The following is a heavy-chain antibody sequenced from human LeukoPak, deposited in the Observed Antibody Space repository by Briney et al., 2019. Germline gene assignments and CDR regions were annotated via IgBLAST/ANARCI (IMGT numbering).Heavy chain of an antibody. D-gene: IGHD3-9*01. CDR1: GGSISSGGYY. CDR3: ARDGPTGYYFDY. Sequence: SETLFLTCTVSGGSISSGGYYWSWIRQPPGKGLEWIGYIYHSGSTYYNPSLKSRVTISVDRSKNQFSLKLSSVTAADTAVYYCARDGPTGYYFDYWGQGTLVTVSS. CDR2: IYHSGST. J-gene: IGHJ4*02. V-gene: IGHV4-30-2*01.